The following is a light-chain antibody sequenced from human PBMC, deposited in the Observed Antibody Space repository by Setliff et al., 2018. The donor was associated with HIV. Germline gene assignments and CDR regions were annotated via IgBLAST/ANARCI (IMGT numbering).Light chain of an antibody. CDR2: DVN. Sequence: QSVLTQPASVSGSPGQSITISRTGTTSDVGGYDYVSWYQQHPGKAPKLMIYDVNNRPSVISNRFSGSKSGNTASLTISGLQAEDEADYYCSSYTFTSTPGVVFGGGTQLTVL. V-gene: IGLV2-14*03. J-gene: IGLJ2*01. CDR3: SSYTFTSTPGVV. CDR1: TSDVGGYDY.